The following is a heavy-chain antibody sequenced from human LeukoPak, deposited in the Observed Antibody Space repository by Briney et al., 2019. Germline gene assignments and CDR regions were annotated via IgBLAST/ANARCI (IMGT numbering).Heavy chain of an antibody. Sequence: GGSLRLSCAASGFTFSSYSMNWVRQAPGKGLEWVSSISSSSSYIYYADSVKGRFTISRDNAKSSLYLQMNSLRAEDTAVYYCARDGAFGIAVAGSDYWGQGTLVTVSS. CDR2: ISSSSSYI. CDR1: GFTFSSYS. D-gene: IGHD6-19*01. CDR3: ARDGAFGIAVAGSDY. J-gene: IGHJ4*02. V-gene: IGHV3-21*01.